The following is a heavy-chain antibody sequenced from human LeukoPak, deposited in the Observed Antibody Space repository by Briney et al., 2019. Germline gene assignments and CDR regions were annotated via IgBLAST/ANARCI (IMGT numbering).Heavy chain of an antibody. Sequence: PSETLSLTCNVSGGSISSGDYYWSWIRQPPGKGLEWIGYIYYSGSTYYNPSLKSRVTISVDTSKNQFSLKLTSVTAADTAVHYCASSYYYDSSGTGNWFDPWGQGTLVTVSS. CDR2: IYYSGST. D-gene: IGHD3-22*01. CDR3: ASSYYYDSSGTGNWFDP. V-gene: IGHV4-30-4*01. J-gene: IGHJ5*02. CDR1: GGSISSGDYY.